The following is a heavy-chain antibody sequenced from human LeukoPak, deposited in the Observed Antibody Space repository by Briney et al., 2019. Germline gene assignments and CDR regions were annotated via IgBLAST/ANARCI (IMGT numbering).Heavy chain of an antibody. Sequence: PGGSLRLSCAASGIAFSTYAMSWVRQAPGKGLEWVSVVSESGEITHYADSVKGRFTISRDNSKNTLYLQMNSLRAEDTAVYYCARDRHHYDSSGPFDPWGQGTLVTVSS. CDR2: VSESGEIT. J-gene: IGHJ5*02. D-gene: IGHD3-22*01. CDR3: ARDRHHYDSSGPFDP. V-gene: IGHV3-23*01. CDR1: GIAFSTYA.